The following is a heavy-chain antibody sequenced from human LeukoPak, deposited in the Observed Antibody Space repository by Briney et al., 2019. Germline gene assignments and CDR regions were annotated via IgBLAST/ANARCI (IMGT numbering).Heavy chain of an antibody. Sequence: PGGSLRLSCAASGFTFSSYSMNWVRQAPGKGLEWVSSISSSSSYIYYADSVKGRFTISRDNAKNSLYLQMNSLRAEDTAVYYCARDITIFGMVTGLDYWGQGTLVTVSS. CDR3: ARDITIFGMVTGLDY. CDR1: GFTFSSYS. D-gene: IGHD3-3*01. CDR2: ISSSSSYI. J-gene: IGHJ4*02. V-gene: IGHV3-21*01.